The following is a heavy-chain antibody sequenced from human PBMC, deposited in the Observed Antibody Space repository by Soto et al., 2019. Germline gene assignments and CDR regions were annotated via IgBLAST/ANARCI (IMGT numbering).Heavy chain of an antibody. Sequence: GASVKVSCKASGCTFSSYAISWVRQAPGQGLEWMGGINPIFGTANYAQKFQGRVTITADESTSTAYMELSSLRSEDTAVYYCARDSRLAAFDIWGQGTMVTVSS. V-gene: IGHV1-69*13. CDR1: GCTFSSYA. CDR2: INPIFGTA. J-gene: IGHJ3*02. CDR3: ARDSRLAAFDI.